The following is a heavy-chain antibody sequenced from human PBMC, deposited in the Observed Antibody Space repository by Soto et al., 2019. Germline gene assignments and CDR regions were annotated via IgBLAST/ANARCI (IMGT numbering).Heavy chain of an antibody. D-gene: IGHD3-3*01. CDR2: TYYRSKWYN. J-gene: IGHJ5*02. CDR3: AREGDWSRAGDWFDP. Sequence: SQTLSLTCAFSGDSVSSNSAAWNWIRQSPSRGLEWLGRTYYRSKWYNDYAVSVKSRITINPDTSKNQFSLQLNSVTPEDTAVYYCAREGDWSRAGDWFDPWGKGPLVTVSS. CDR1: GDSVSSNSAA. V-gene: IGHV6-1*01.